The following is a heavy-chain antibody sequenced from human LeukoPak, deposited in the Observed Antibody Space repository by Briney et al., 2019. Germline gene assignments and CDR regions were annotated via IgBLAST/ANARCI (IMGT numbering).Heavy chain of an antibody. Sequence: GSLRLSCAASGFTFSDYYMSWIRQAPGKGLEWLSYISSGGSTIYYADSVKGRFTISRDNAKNSLYLQMSSLRAEDTAMYYCARRVRAAAIWFDPWGQGTLVTVSS. V-gene: IGHV3-11*01. D-gene: IGHD6-13*01. CDR3: ARRVRAAAIWFDP. J-gene: IGHJ5*02. CDR1: GFTFSDYY. CDR2: ISSGGSTI.